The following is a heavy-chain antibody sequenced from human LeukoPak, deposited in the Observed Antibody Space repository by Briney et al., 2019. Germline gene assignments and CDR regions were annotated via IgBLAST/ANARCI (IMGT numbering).Heavy chain of an antibody. J-gene: IGHJ4*02. CDR1: GGSISSGGYS. V-gene: IGHV4-30-2*01. CDR3: ARKNPREDSSGYTIDY. Sequence: PSQTLSLTCAVSGGSISSGGYSWSWIRQPPGKGLEWIGYIYHSGSTYYNPSLKSRVTISVDRSKNQFSLKLSSVTAADTAVYYCARKNPREDSSGYTIDYWGQGTLVTVSS. D-gene: IGHD3-22*01. CDR2: IYHSGST.